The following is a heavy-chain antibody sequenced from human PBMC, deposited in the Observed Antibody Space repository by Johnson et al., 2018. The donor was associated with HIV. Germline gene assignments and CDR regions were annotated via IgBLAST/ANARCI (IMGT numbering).Heavy chain of an antibody. CDR3: ARADTAMVRGAFDI. CDR1: GFTFSSYG. V-gene: IGHV3-30*03. D-gene: IGHD5-18*01. CDR2: ISFDGSKK. Sequence: QVQLVESGGGVVQPGRSLRLSCAASGFTFSSYGMHWVRQAPGKGLEWVAVISFDGSKKYHADSVKGRFTISRDNSKNSLYLQMNSLRAEDTALYYCARADTAMVRGAFDIWGQGTMVTVSS. J-gene: IGHJ3*02.